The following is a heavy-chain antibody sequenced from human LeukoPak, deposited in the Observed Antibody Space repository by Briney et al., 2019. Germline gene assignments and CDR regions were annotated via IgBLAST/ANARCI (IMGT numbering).Heavy chain of an antibody. CDR3: ARDLDSYGSY. D-gene: IGHD5-18*01. CDR1: GFIVSSSY. J-gene: IGHJ4*02. CDR2: IYSDGTT. V-gene: IGHV3-53*01. Sequence: AGGSLRLSCAASGFIVSSSYMSWVRQAPGKGLEWFSLIYSDGTTYYADSVKGRFTISRDNSKNTMYLQMNSLRAEDTAVYYCARDLDSYGSYWGQGTLVTVSS.